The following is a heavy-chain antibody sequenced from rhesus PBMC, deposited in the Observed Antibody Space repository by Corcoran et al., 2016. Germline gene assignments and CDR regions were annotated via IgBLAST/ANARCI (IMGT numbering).Heavy chain of an antibody. V-gene: IGHV3S25*01. CDR3: AKGGIQLQFWGDFEF. J-gene: IGHJ1*01. Sequence: EVQLVESGGGLAKPGGSLRLSCAASGFTFSSYWMNWGRQAPGKGLEGGSGINRGGGSTYYAAAVKGRFTITSDPSKTPVSLQMNSLRAEDTAVYYCAKGGIQLQFWGDFEFWGQGALVTVSS. CDR2: INRGGGST. D-gene: IGHD5-12*01. CDR1: GFTFSSYW.